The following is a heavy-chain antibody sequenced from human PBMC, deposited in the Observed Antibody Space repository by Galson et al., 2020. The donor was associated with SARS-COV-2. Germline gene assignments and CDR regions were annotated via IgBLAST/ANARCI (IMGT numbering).Heavy chain of an antibody. V-gene: IGHV4-31*03. CDR2: IYYSGNS. J-gene: IGHJ4*02. Sequence: TLSLTCTVSGGSISSGGYYWSWIRQHTGKDLEWIGYIYYSGNSYYNPSNKSRVTVSVDTTRNQFSLKLSSGTAAETAVYYCARSRMSMIQGVEYWGQGTLVTVSP. CDR1: GGSISSGGYY. CDR3: ARSRMSMIQGVEY. D-gene: IGHD3-10*01.